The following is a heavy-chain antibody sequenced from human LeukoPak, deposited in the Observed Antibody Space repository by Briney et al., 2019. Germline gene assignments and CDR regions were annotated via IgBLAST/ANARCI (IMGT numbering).Heavy chain of an antibody. D-gene: IGHD3-22*01. Sequence: QTGGSLRLSCAASGFTFSSYAMSWVRQAPGKGLEWVSAISGSGGSTYYADSVKGRFTISRDNSKNTLYLQMNSLRAEDTAVYYCARDMSLGYYDSSGHDYWGQGTLVTVSS. J-gene: IGHJ4*02. V-gene: IGHV3-23*01. CDR3: ARDMSLGYYDSSGHDY. CDR2: ISGSGGST. CDR1: GFTFSSYA.